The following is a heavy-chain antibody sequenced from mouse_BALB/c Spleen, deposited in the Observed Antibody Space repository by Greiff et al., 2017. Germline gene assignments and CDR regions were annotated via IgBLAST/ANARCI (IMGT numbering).Heavy chain of an antibody. J-gene: IGHJ4*01. CDR3: ARGGAMDY. CDR2: INSNGGST. V-gene: IGHV5-6-3*01. CDR1: GFTFSSYG. Sequence: EVQVVESGGGLVQPGGSRKLSCAASGFTFSSYGMSWVRQTPDKRLELVATINSNGGSTYYPDSVKGRFTISRDNAKNTLYLQMSSLKSEDTAMYYCARGGAMDYWGQGTSVTVSS.